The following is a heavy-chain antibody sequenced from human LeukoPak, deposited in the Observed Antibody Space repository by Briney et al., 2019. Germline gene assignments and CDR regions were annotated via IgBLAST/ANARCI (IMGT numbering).Heavy chain of an antibody. J-gene: IGHJ4*02. V-gene: IGHV3-23*01. CDR1: GLTSSSRA. CDR2: ISGSGGST. Sequence: GGSLRLSCAVSGLTSSSRAMTWVRQAPGKGLEWVSAISGSGGSTYYADSVKGRFTISRDNSKNTLYLQMNSLRAEDTAVYYCASGLVSVYWGQGTLVTVSS. D-gene: IGHD6-19*01. CDR3: ASGLVSVY.